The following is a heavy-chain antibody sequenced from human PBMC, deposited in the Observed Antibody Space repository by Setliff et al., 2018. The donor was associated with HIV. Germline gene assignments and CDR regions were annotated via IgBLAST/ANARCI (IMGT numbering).Heavy chain of an antibody. CDR3: GIVPDSRFLEWLSRPNYYYYMDV. V-gene: IGHV4-34*01. CDR2: INHSGST. Sequence: SETLSLTCAVYGGSSSAYCWSWIRQPPGKVLEWIGEINHSGSTNYNPSLKSRLTISVDTSKNQFSLKFNSVTAADTAVYYCGIVPDSRFLEWLSRPNYYYYMDVWGKGTTVTV. D-gene: IGHD3-3*01. CDR1: GGSSSAYC. J-gene: IGHJ6*03.